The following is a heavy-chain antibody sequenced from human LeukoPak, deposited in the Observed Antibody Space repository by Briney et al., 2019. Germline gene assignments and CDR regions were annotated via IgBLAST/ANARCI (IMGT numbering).Heavy chain of an antibody. CDR1: GFTFSSYD. D-gene: IGHD6-19*01. CDR2: ISGSAGST. V-gene: IGHV3-23*01. J-gene: IGHJ4*02. Sequence: GGSLRLSCAASGFTFSSYDMSWVRQAPGKGLEWVSVISGSAGSTNYADSVKGRVTISRDNSKNTLFLQMNSLRAEDTALYYCARGGSSGWPIDYWGQGTLVTVSS. CDR3: ARGGSSGWPIDY.